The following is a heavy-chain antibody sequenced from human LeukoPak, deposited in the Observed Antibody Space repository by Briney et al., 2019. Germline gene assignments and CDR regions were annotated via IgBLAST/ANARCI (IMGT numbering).Heavy chain of an antibody. J-gene: IGHJ4*02. V-gene: IGHV4-39*01. D-gene: IGHD6-19*01. Sequence: SETLSLTCTVSGGSLRSSSYYWGWVRQPPGEVLELNGCIYWSGRTYYNPSLKSRVTISVDTSKNQFSLKLTSGTAADTAVYYCARQEAGTKRGFDYWGQGTLVTVSS. CDR1: GGSLRSSSYY. CDR2: IYWSGRT. CDR3: ARQEAGTKRGFDY.